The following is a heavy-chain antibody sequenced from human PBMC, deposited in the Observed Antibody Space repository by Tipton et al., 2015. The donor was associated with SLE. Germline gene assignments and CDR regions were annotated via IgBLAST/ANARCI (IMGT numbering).Heavy chain of an antibody. CDR2: IYTNGIT. D-gene: IGHD6-19*01. CDR1: GASISSGNYY. Sequence: LRLSYTVSGASISSGNYYWSWIRQSAGKGLEWIGRIYTNGITKYNPSLESRVTISLDTSKNQFSLELNSVTAADTAVYYCATQTQTGERWLVPVHWYFDVWGRGSLVTASS. V-gene: IGHV4-61*02. J-gene: IGHJ2*01. CDR3: ATQTQTGERWLVPVHWYFDV.